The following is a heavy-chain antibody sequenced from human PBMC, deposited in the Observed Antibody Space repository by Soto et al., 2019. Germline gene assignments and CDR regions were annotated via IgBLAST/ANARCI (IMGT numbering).Heavy chain of an antibody. CDR2: IYYSGST. Sequence: QVQLQESGPGLVKPSETLSLTCTVSGGSISSYYWSWIRQPPGKGLEWIGYIYYSGSTNYNPSLKSRVTISVDTSKNQFSLKLSSVTAADTAVYYCARRVTVTPWWPSWFDPWGQGTLVTVSS. D-gene: IGHD4-17*01. CDR3: ARRVTVTPWWPSWFDP. V-gene: IGHV4-59*08. CDR1: GGSISSYY. J-gene: IGHJ5*02.